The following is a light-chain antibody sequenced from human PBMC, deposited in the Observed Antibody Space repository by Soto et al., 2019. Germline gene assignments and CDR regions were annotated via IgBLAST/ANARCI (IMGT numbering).Light chain of an antibody. Sequence: EAVLTQSPATLSLSPGESATLSCRASQNIGNYLSWYQQQPGQAPTRVMHDAYVRASGIPDRFSGSGSGTDFALTISIMESGDFAVYFCLRRSGWPPVFTFGPGTRVEIK. CDR1: QNIGNY. CDR3: LRRSGWPPVFT. V-gene: IGKV3-11*01. J-gene: IGKJ2*01. CDR2: DAY.